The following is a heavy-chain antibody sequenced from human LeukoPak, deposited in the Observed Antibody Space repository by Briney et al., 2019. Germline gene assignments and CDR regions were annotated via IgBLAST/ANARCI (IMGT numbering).Heavy chain of an antibody. CDR1: RFTFSNYG. D-gene: IGHD5-18*01. J-gene: IGHJ4*02. V-gene: IGHV3-33*01. CDR3: ARDPGRGYTYGYGFDY. CDR2: IWYDGSNK. Sequence: GRSLRLSCAASRFTFSNYGMHWVRQAPGKGLEWVAVIWYDGSNKYYADSVKGRFTISRDNSKNSLYLQMNSLRAEDTAVYYCARDPGRGYTYGYGFDYWGQGTLVTVSS.